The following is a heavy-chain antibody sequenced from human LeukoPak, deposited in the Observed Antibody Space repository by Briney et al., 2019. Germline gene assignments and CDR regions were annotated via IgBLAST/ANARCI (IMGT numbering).Heavy chain of an antibody. CDR2: IYPGDSDT. V-gene: IGHV5-51*01. CDR1: GYRFTTYW. CDR3: AGGPDVAY. Sequence: GESLKISCKSSGYRFTTYWIGWVRQMPGKGLEWMGDIYPGDSDTRYSPSFQGQVTISADKSISTAYLQWTSLKASDTAMYYCAGGPDVAYWGQGTLVTVSS. J-gene: IGHJ4*02.